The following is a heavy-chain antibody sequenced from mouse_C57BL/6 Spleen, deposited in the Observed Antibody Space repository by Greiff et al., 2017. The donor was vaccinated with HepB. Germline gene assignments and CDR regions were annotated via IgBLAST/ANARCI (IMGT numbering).Heavy chain of an antibody. V-gene: IGHV14-4*01. CDR2: IDPENGDT. J-gene: IGHJ3*01. D-gene: IGHD2-4*01. Sequence: EVQLQQSGAELVRPGASVKLSCTASGFNIKDDYMHWVKQRPEQGLEWIGWIDPENGDTEYASKFQGKATITADTSSNTAYLQLSSLTSEDTAVDYCTIYYDYGGWFAYWGQGTLVTVSA. CDR3: TIYYDYGGWFAY. CDR1: GFNIKDDY.